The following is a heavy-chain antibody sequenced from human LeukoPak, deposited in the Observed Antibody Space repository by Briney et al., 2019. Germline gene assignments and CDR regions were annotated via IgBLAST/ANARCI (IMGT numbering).Heavy chain of an antibody. CDR3: ARDYGSGIDY. D-gene: IGHD3-10*01. Sequence: GESLKISCAASGFTFSSYGMHWVRQAPGKGLEWVAFIRYDGSNKYYADSVKGRFTISRDNSKNTLYLQMNSLRAEDTAVYYCARDYGSGIDYWGQGTLVTVSS. J-gene: IGHJ4*02. CDR1: GFTFSSYG. CDR2: IRYDGSNK. V-gene: IGHV3-30*02.